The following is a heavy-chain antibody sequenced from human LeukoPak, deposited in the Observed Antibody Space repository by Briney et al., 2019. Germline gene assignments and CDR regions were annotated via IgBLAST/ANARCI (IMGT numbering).Heavy chain of an antibody. J-gene: IGHJ3*02. CDR3: ARDRGRILVDAFDI. V-gene: IGHV4-59*05. Sequence: PSETLSLTCTVSGGSISSYYWSWIRQPPGKGLEWIGSIYYSGSTYYNPSLKSRVTISVDTSKNQFSLKLSSVTAADTAVYYCARDRGRILVDAFDIWGQGTMVTVSS. CDR1: GGSISSYY. D-gene: IGHD1-14*01. CDR2: IYYSGST.